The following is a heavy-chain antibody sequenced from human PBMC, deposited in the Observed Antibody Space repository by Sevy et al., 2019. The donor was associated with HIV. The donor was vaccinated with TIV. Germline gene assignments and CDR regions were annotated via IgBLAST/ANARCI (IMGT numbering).Heavy chain of an antibody. CDR1: GFXLSSVG. V-gene: IGHV3-30*02. CDR3: AKDYCIGNDCFLGWFDP. CDR2: IGHDGNKY. D-gene: IGHD2-15*01. Sequence: GGSLRLSCAASGFXLSSVGIHWVRLTPGTGLEWLAFIGHDGNKYFYGASVKGRITTSRDNSKNTVSLQMNSLRVEDTAIYYCAKDYCIGNDCFLGWFDPRGQGTVVTVSS. J-gene: IGHJ5*02.